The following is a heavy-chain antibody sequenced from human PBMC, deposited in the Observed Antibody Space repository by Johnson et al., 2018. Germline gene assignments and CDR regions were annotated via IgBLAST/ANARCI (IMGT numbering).Heavy chain of an antibody. D-gene: IGHD1-26*01. CDR3: AKAVGSGYDDMDV. V-gene: IGHV4-59*01. CDR2: ISYRGNT. CDR1: GGSITDDY. Sequence: QVQLQESGPGLVKPSESLSLTCTVSGGSITDDYWIWIRQPPGKGLEWIGYISYRGNTTYNPSLDSRVTISVDTSKTQFSLRLSSVTAADTAIYYCAKAVGSGYDDMDVWGKGTTVTVSS. J-gene: IGHJ6*03.